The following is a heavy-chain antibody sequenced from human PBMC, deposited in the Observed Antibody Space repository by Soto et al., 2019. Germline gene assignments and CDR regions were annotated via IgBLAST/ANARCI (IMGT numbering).Heavy chain of an antibody. CDR2: ISSSSSYI. D-gene: IGHD6-25*01. V-gene: IGHV3-21*01. Sequence: EVQLVESGGGLVKPGWSLRLSCAASGFTFSSYSMNWVRQAPGKGLEWVSSISSSSSYIYYADSVKGRFTISRDNAKNSLYLQMNSLRAEDTAVYYCARDGVIAAGLGYYYGMDVWGQGTTVTVSS. CDR1: GFTFSSYS. J-gene: IGHJ6*02. CDR3: ARDGVIAAGLGYYYGMDV.